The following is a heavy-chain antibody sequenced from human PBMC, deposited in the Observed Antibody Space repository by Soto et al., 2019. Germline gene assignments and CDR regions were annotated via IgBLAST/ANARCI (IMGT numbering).Heavy chain of an antibody. D-gene: IGHD4-17*01. CDR1: GFSLTTRGMG. CDR3: AHRRPFGDLDY. J-gene: IGHJ4*02. Sequence: QITLKESGPTLVKPTQTLTLTCTFSGFSLTTRGMGVGWIRQPPGKALEWLALIYWDDDKSYSPSLKSRLTITKDTSKNQVVLTMTNMDPVDTATYFGAHRRPFGDLDYWGQGTLVTVSS. V-gene: IGHV2-5*02. CDR2: IYWDDDK.